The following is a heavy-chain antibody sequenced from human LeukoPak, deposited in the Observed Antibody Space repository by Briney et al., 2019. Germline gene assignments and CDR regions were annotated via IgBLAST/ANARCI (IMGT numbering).Heavy chain of an antibody. D-gene: IGHD2-15*01. V-gene: IGHV4-4*07. CDR1: GDSISIYY. J-gene: IGHJ4*02. Sequence: PSETLSLTCTVSGDSISIYYWSWIRQPAGKGLEWIGRIYTIGSTNYNPSLKSRVTMSLDSSKNQLSLKLTPVTAADTAVYYCARDLGYSDFFDYWGQGTLVTVSS. CDR2: IYTIGST. CDR3: ARDLGYSDFFDY.